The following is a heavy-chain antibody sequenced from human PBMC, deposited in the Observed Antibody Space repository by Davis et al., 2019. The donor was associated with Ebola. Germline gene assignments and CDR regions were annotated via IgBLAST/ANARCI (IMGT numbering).Heavy chain of an antibody. D-gene: IGHD6-6*01. CDR2: IIPILGIA. CDR1: GGTFSSYA. V-gene: IGHV1-69*10. J-gene: IGHJ4*02. CDR3: ARDEYSSSSAED. Sequence: SVKVSCKASGGTFSSYAISWVRQAPGQGLEWMGGIIPILGIANYAQKFQGRVTITADESTSTAYMELSSLRSEDTAVYYCARDEYSSSSAEDWGQGTLVTVSS.